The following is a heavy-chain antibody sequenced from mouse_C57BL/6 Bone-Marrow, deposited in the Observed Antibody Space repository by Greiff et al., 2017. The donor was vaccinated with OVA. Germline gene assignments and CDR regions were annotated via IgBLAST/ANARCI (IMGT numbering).Heavy chain of an antibody. CDR3: ARVQSTVGYAIDY. J-gene: IGHJ4*01. V-gene: IGHV2-6*01. CDR2: IWGVGST. D-gene: IGHD1-1*01. CDR1: GFSLTSYG. Sequence: QVQLKESGPGLVAPSQSLSITCTVSGFSLTSYGVDWVRQSPGKGLEWLGVIWGVGSTNYNSALKSRLSISKDNSKSQVFLKMNSLQTDDTAMYYCARVQSTVGYAIDYWGQGTSVTVSS.